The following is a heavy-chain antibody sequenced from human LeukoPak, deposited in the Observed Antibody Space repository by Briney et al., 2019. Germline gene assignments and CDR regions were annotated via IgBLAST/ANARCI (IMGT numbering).Heavy chain of an antibody. CDR3: VRIGISSRCPGW. V-gene: IGHV3-7*01. CDR1: GFTFNTYL. J-gene: IGHJ4*02. Sequence: PGGSLRLSCVASGFTFNTYLMSWVRQAPGKGLEWVANIEQDGGEKYYEDSVKGRFTISRDNAKNSLYLQMNSLRVEDTALYYCVRIGISSRCPGWWGQGTLVTVSS. D-gene: IGHD6-6*01. CDR2: IEQDGGEK.